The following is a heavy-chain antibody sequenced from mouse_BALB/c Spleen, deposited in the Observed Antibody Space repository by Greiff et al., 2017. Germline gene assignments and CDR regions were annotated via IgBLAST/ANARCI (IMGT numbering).Heavy chain of an antibody. J-gene: IGHJ3*01. D-gene: IGHD2-5*01. CDR3: ARAGYSNRAWFAY. Sequence: EVKLVESGGGLVQPGGSRKLSCAASGFTFSSFGMHWVRQAPEKGLEWVAYISSGSSTIYYADTVKGRFTISRDNPKNTLFLQMTSLRSEDTAMYYCARAGYSNRAWFAYWGQGTLVTVSA. CDR2: ISSGSSTI. CDR1: GFTFSSFG. V-gene: IGHV5-17*02.